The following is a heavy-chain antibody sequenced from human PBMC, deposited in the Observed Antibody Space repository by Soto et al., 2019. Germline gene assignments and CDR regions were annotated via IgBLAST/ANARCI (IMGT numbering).Heavy chain of an antibody. CDR3: AKDLGDYDFWSGYLTGMDV. Sequence: PVGSLRLSCAASGFTFSSYAMSWVRQAPGKGLEWVSAISGSGGSTYYADSVKGRFTISRDNSKNTLYLQMNSLRAEDTAVYYCAKDLGDYDFWSGYLTGMDVWGQGTTVPVSS. D-gene: IGHD3-3*01. CDR1: GFTFSSYA. CDR2: ISGSGGST. V-gene: IGHV3-23*01. J-gene: IGHJ6*02.